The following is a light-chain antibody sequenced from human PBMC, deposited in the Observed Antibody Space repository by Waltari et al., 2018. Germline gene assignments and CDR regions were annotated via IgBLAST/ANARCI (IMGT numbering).Light chain of an antibody. CDR3: QSLGSNRWV. CDR2: QDI. Sequence: SSALTQPPSVSVSPGQTASISCSGAILGSKYASWYQHKAGQSPLLVIYQDINRPSGIPELFSGSKSGNTATLTISGTQAMEDADYYCQSLGSNRWVFGGGTKLTVL. V-gene: IGLV3-1*01. J-gene: IGLJ3*02. CDR1: ILGSKY.